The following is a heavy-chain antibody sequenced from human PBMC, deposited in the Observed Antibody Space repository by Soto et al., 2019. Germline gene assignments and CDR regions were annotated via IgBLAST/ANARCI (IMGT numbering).Heavy chain of an antibody. CDR1: GYTFTSFA. Sequence: ASVKVSCKASGYTFTSFAMHWVRQAPGQRLEWMGWINAGNGNTKYSQNFQGRVTITRDTSATTAYMELSSLRSEDTAVYYCARTLLGYCSGGTCEPVYWGQGTLVTVSS. D-gene: IGHD2-15*01. CDR3: ARTLLGYCSGGTCEPVY. CDR2: INAGNGNT. J-gene: IGHJ4*02. V-gene: IGHV1-3*01.